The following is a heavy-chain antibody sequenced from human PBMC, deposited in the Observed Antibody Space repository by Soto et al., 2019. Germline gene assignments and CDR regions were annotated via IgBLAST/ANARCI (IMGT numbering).Heavy chain of an antibody. CDR1: GGSISNSGFY. CDR3: ARPRGLRFSVADVFDI. D-gene: IGHD3-3*01. CDR2: IYDSGTT. V-gene: IGHV4-39*02. J-gene: IGHJ3*02. Sequence: SETLSLTCIVSGGSISNSGFYWGWIRQPPGKGLEWIGSIYDSGTTYYNPSLESRVTVSVDTSKNHFSLRLTSVTAADTAVYYCARPRGLRFSVADVFDIWGQGAMVTVSS.